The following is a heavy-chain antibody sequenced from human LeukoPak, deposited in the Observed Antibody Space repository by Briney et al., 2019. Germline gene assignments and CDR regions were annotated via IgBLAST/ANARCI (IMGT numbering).Heavy chain of an antibody. CDR3: TRVPYYDSSGYSDY. CDR2: IRSKAYGGTT. Sequence: GGSLRLSCTASGFAFGDYAMSWFRQAPGKGLEWVGFIRSKAYGGTTEYAASVKGRFTISRDDSKSIAYLQMNSLKTEDTAVYYCTRVPYYDSSGYSDYWGQGTLVTVSS. D-gene: IGHD3-22*01. V-gene: IGHV3-49*03. J-gene: IGHJ4*02. CDR1: GFAFGDYA.